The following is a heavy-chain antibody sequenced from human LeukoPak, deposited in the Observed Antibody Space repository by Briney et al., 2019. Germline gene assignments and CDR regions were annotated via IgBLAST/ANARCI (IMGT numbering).Heavy chain of an antibody. J-gene: IGHJ4*02. Sequence: ASVKVSCKASGYIFTSYGTSWVRQAPGQGLEWLGWISAYNGNTNYAQKPQGRVTMTTDTSTSTAYMELRSLRSDDTAVYYCARAGRYRSNWYQFDYWGQGTLVTVS. D-gene: IGHD6-13*01. CDR2: ISAYNGNT. CDR3: ARAGRYRSNWYQFDY. CDR1: GYIFTSYG. V-gene: IGHV1-18*01.